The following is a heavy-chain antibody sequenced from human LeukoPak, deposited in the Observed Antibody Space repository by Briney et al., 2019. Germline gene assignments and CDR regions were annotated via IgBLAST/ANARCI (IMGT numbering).Heavy chain of an antibody. Sequence: SETLSLTCTVSGGSISSYYLSWIRQPPGKGLERIGYIYYSGSTNYNPSLKSRVTISVDTSKNQFSLKLSSVTAADTAVYYCARQPHPPLHGYFDYWGQGTLVTVSS. CDR3: ARQPHPPLHGYFDY. CDR1: GGSISSYY. V-gene: IGHV4-59*01. CDR2: IYYSGST. J-gene: IGHJ4*02.